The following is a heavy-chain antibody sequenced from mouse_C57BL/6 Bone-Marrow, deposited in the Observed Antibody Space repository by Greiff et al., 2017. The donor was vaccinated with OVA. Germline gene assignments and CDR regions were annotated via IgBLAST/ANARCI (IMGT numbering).Heavy chain of an antibody. Sequence: EVQLQQSGGGLVKPGGSLKLSCAASGFTFSSYAMSWVRQTPEKRLEWVATISDGGSYTYYPDNVKGRFTISRDNAKNNLYLQMSHLKSEDTAMYYCARDRYGSSYDAMDYWGQGTSVTVSS. V-gene: IGHV5-4*01. J-gene: IGHJ4*01. CDR3: ARDRYGSSYDAMDY. D-gene: IGHD1-1*01. CDR1: GFTFSSYA. CDR2: ISDGGSYT.